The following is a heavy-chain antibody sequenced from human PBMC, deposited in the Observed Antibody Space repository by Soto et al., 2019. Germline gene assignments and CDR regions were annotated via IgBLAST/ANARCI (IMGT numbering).Heavy chain of an antibody. D-gene: IGHD1-1*01. Sequence: DVQLVETGGGLIQPGGSLRLSCAASGFSVSSDYMNWVRQDPVKGLEWISVIYSGGSTYYADSVRGRFTISRDNSENTPFLQMDSLRVEDTAGYYCARARKWNDLDIWGQGTMVTVSS. J-gene: IGHJ3*02. V-gene: IGHV3-53*02. CDR2: IYSGGST. CDR1: GFSVSSDY. CDR3: ARARKWNDLDI.